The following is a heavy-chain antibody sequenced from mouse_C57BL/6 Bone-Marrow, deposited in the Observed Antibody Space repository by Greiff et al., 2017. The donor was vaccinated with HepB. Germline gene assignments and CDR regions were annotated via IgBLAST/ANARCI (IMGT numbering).Heavy chain of an antibody. J-gene: IGHJ1*03. V-gene: IGHV5-9-1*02. Sequence: EVKLVESGEGLVKPGGSLKLSCAASGFTFSSYAMSWVRQTPEKRLEWVAYISSGGDYIYYADTVKGRFTISRDNARNTLYLQMSSLKSEDTAMYYCTRTYGSSYPWYFDVWGTGTTVTVSS. CDR1: GFTFSSYA. CDR2: ISSGGDYI. CDR3: TRTYGSSYPWYFDV. D-gene: IGHD1-1*01.